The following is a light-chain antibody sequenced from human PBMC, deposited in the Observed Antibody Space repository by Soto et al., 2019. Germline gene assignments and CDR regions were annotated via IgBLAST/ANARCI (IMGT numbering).Light chain of an antibody. J-gene: IGKJ3*01. V-gene: IGKV3-20*01. CDR1: ERISINF. Sequence: VLTQSPDTLSLSPGERATLSCSASERISINFLAWYQQKPGQAPRLLIYGASTRASGIPDRFSGSGSGTDFTLTISRLEPEDFAVFYCQQYGTSPFTFGPGTTVEIK. CDR2: GAS. CDR3: QQYGTSPFT.